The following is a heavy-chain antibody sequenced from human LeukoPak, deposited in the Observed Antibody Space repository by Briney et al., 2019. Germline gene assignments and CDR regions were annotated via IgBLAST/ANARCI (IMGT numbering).Heavy chain of an antibody. CDR3: ARAGSGYSPFDD. D-gene: IGHD3-22*01. J-gene: IGHJ4*02. CDR2: VYYSGST. CDR1: GGSISSYY. Sequence: NPSETLSLTCTVSGGSISSYYWSWIRQPPGKGLEWIGYVYYSGSTNYNPSLKSRVTISVDTSNNQFSLKLSPVTAADTAVYYCARAGSGYSPFDDWGQGTLVTVSS. V-gene: IGHV4-59*01.